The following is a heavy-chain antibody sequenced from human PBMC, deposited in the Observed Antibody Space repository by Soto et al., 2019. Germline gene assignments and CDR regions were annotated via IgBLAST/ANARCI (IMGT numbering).Heavy chain of an antibody. CDR3: ARMVRGLFIKDFDY. V-gene: IGHV2-26*01. Sequence: QVTLKESGPVLVKPAETLTLTCTVSGFSLSEHLMGVGWMRQPPGKALEWLAHIFASNDKSYSTSLGSRLTISMDTAQSQVVLTMTNMDPVDTATYYCARMVRGLFIKDFDYWGQGTLVTVSS. J-gene: IGHJ4*02. CDR2: IFASNDK. CDR1: GFSLSEHLMG. D-gene: IGHD3-10*01.